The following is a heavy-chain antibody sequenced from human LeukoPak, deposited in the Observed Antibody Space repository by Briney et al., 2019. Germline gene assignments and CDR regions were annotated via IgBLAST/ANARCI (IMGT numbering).Heavy chain of an antibody. V-gene: IGHV1-3*01. J-gene: IGHJ5*02. CDR1: GYTFTSYA. D-gene: IGHD6-13*01. CDR3: ARAIIAAADSNWFDP. CDR2: INAGNGNT. Sequence: GASVKVSCKASGYTFTSYAMHWVRQAPGQRLEWMGWINAGNGNTKYSQKFQGRVTITRDTSASTAYMELSSLRSEDMAVYYCARAIIAAADSNWFDPWGQGTLVTVSS.